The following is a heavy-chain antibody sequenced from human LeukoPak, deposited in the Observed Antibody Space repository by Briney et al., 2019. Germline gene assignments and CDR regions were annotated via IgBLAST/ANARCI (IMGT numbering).Heavy chain of an antibody. CDR2: INPNSGGT. J-gene: IGHJ6*03. D-gene: IGHD5-18*01. CDR3: ARDTAMEPDYDYYYMDV. Sequence: GSAKDSCRASGYTITGYYMNWVRQDPGQGLEWMRWINPNSGGTNYAQKFQGRVTMTRDTPISTAYMELSSLRSDDTAVYYCARDTAMEPDYDYYYMDVWGKGTTVTVSS. CDR1: GYTITGYY. V-gene: IGHV1-2*02.